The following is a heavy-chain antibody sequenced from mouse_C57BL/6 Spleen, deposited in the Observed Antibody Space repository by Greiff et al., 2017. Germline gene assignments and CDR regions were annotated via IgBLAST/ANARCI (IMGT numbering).Heavy chain of an antibody. D-gene: IGHD2-14*01. CDR3: ARHRGDYYAMDY. Sequence: EVMLVESGGDLVKPGGSLKLSCAASGFTFSSYGMSWVRQTPDKRLEWVATISSGGSYTYYPDSVKGRFTISRDNAKNTLYLQMSSLNSEDTAMYYCARHRGDYYAMDYWGQGTSVTVSS. CDR1: GFTFSSYG. CDR2: ISSGGSYT. V-gene: IGHV5-6*02. J-gene: IGHJ4*01.